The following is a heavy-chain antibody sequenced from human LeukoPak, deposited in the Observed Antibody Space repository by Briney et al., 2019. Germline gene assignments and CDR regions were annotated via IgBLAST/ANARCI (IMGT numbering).Heavy chain of an antibody. CDR2: ISTNGSRT. D-gene: IGHD3-10*02. J-gene: IGHJ6*04. Sequence: PGGSLRLSCTASGFTLSNFAMHWVRQSPDKGLQYVSAISTNGSRTFYADSVKGRFIISRDNSKNTPYLQMGSLRGEDTAVYYCAELGITMIGGVWGKGTTVTISS. CDR1: GFTLSNFA. CDR3: AELGITMIGGV. V-gene: IGHV3-64*02.